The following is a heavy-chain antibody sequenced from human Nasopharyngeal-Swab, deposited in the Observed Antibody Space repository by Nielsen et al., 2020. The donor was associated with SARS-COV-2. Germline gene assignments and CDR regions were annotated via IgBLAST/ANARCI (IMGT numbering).Heavy chain of an antibody. V-gene: IGHV3-11*01. Sequence: GESLKISCAASGFTFSDYYMSWIRQAPGKGLEWVSYISSSGSTIYYADSVKGRFTISRDNAKNSLYLQMNSLRADDTAVYYCARDFGAPSSSWYDGDWFDPWGQGTLVTVSS. CDR2: ISSSGSTI. D-gene: IGHD6-13*01. CDR1: GFTFSDYY. CDR3: ARDFGAPSSSWYDGDWFDP. J-gene: IGHJ5*02.